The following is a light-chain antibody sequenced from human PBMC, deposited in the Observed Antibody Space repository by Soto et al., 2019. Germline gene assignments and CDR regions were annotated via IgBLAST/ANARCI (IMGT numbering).Light chain of an antibody. V-gene: IGKV1-39*01. CDR1: QSISNV. CDR3: QQSYRTPKT. Sequence: EIRMTQSPSYLSASVGDRVNIXCRASQSISNVLTWYQQKPGKAPSLLIHAASNLQSGGSSRCSGSGSVTEFTRTISSLQPEDLAIYYGQQSYRTPKTFGQGTKVDIK. J-gene: IGKJ1*01. CDR2: AAS.